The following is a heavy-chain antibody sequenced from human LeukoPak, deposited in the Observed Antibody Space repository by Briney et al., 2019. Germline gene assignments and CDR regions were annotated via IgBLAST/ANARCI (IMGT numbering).Heavy chain of an antibody. Sequence: GESLKISCKGSGYSFTSYWISWVRQMPGKGLEWMGIIYPDDSDTRYSPSFQGQVTISADKSISTAYLQWSSLKASDTAMYYCARQRTAAAGHYYYYGMDVWGQGTTVTVSS. CDR3: ARQRTAAAGHYYYYGMDV. CDR1: GYSFTSYW. D-gene: IGHD6-13*01. J-gene: IGHJ6*02. CDR2: IYPDDSDT. V-gene: IGHV5-51*01.